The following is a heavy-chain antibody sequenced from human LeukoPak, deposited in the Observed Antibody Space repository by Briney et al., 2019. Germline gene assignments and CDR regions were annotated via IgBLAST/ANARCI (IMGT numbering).Heavy chain of an antibody. V-gene: IGHV1-69*06. CDR3: ATDLSGFVATRGRWFDP. Sequence: ASVKVSCKASGGTFSSYAISWVRQAPGQGLEWMGGIIPIFGTAIYAQKFQGRVTMTEDTSTDTAYMELSSLRSEDTAVYYCATDLSGFVATRGRWFDPWGQGTLVTVSS. D-gene: IGHD3-10*01. CDR2: IIPIFGTA. J-gene: IGHJ5*02. CDR1: GGTFSSYA.